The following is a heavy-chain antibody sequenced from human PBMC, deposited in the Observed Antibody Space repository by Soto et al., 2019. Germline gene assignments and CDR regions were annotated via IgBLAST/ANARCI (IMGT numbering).Heavy chain of an antibody. CDR3: AREGYVPYCDYGMVV. D-gene: IGHD3-16*01. Sequence: ASVKVSCKTSGYTFTRYGISWLRQAPGQGLEWMGWISGYDGRTNFAQKVQDRVTMTTDTSTSTVYMELRSLSSDDTAVYYCAREGYVPYCDYGMVVWFQGTTLTVSS. J-gene: IGHJ6*02. V-gene: IGHV1-18*01. CDR1: GYTFTRYG. CDR2: ISGYDGRT.